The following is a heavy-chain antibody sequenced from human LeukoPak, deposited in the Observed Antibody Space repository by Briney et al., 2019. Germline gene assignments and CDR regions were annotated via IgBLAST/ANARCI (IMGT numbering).Heavy chain of an antibody. CDR2: IRYDGSNK. D-gene: IGHD3-22*01. Sequence: GGSLRLSCAASGFTFSSYGMHWVRQAPGKGLEWVAFIRYDGSNKYYADSVKGRFTISRDNSKNTLYLQMNSLRAEDTAVYYCARERAITMIVVVPYNWFDPWGQGTLVTVSS. J-gene: IGHJ5*02. CDR3: ARERAITMIVVVPYNWFDP. V-gene: IGHV3-30*02. CDR1: GFTFSSYG.